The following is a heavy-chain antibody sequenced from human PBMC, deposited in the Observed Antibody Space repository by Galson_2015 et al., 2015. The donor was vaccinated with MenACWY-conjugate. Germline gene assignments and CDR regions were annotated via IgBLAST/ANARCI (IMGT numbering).Heavy chain of an antibody. CDR3: ARDSRATTVWGLNKRKTIDYYYGMDV. CDR1: GFTVSSIY. CDR2: IYSDGST. Sequence: SLRLSCAVSGFTVSSIYMTWVRQAPGKGLEWVSVIYSDGSTYNADSVKGRFTISRDNSKNTVFLQMTSLRAEDTAMYYCARDSRATTVWGLNKRKTIDYYYGMDVWGQGTTVSVSS. J-gene: IGHJ6*02. D-gene: IGHD3-10*01. V-gene: IGHV3-53*01.